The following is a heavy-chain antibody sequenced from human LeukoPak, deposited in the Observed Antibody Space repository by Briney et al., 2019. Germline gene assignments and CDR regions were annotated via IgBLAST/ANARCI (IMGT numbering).Heavy chain of an antibody. V-gene: IGHV3-9*03. CDR3: AKDEFVASDFTGAFDI. CDR2: ISWNSGSI. Sequence: PGGSLRLSCAASGFTFDDYATHWVRQAPGKGLEWVSGISWNSGSIGYADSVKGRFTISRDNAKNSLYLQMNSLRAEDMALYYCAKDEFVASDFTGAFDIWGQGTMVTVSS. J-gene: IGHJ3*02. CDR1: GFTFDDYA. D-gene: IGHD2-8*02.